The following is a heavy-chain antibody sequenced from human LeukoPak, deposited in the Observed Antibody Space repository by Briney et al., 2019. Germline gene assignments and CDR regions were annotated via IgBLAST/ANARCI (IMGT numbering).Heavy chain of an antibody. V-gene: IGHV3-13*01. Sequence: GGSLRLSCAASGFSFSGYGMHWVRQVTGKGLDWVSAISTAGDTYYPGSVKGRFTISRENAKNSLYLQMNSLRAGDTAVYYCVRGTVGVGAFDIWGQGTIVTVS. J-gene: IGHJ3*02. CDR1: GFSFSGYG. CDR3: VRGTVGVGAFDI. D-gene: IGHD1-1*01. CDR2: ISTAGDT.